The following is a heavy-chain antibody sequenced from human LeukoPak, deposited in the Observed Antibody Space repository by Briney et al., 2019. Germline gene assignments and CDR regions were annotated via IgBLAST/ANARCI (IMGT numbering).Heavy chain of an antibody. D-gene: IGHD3-3*01. CDR2: IYYSGST. Sequence: PETLSLTCTVSGGSISSSSYYWGWIRQPPGKGLEWIGSIYYSGSTYYNPSLKSRVTISVDTSKNQFSLKLSSVTAADTAVYYCARHILSITIFGVVGLGFDPWGQGTLVTVSS. CDR3: ARHILSITIFGVVGLGFDP. CDR1: GGSISSSSYY. V-gene: IGHV4-39*01. J-gene: IGHJ5*02.